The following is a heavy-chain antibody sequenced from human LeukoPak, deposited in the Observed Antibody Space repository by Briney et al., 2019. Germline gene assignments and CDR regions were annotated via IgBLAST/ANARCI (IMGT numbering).Heavy chain of an antibody. Sequence: PVGSLRLSCAASGFTFSDYYMSWIRQGPGKRLECVSYISSSSSYTNYADSVKGRFTISRDNAKNSLYLQMNSLRAEDTAVYYCARDLEQQLVGDYFDYWGQGTLVTVSS. V-gene: IGHV3-11*05. D-gene: IGHD6-13*01. CDR3: ARDLEQQLVGDYFDY. J-gene: IGHJ4*02. CDR2: ISSSSSYT. CDR1: GFTFSDYY.